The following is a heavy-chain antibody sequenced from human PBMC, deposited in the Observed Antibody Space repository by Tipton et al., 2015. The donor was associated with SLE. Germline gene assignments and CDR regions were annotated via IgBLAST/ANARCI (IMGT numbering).Heavy chain of an antibody. Sequence: SLRLSCAASGFTFDDYAMLWVRQAPGKGLEWVSGISWNSGIIGYADSVKGRFTISRDNAKNSLYLQTNSLRAEDTALYYCASRDYGDNWDFDLWGRGTLVTVSS. J-gene: IGHJ2*01. CDR3: ASRDYGDNWDFDL. D-gene: IGHD4-17*01. CDR1: GFTFDDYA. V-gene: IGHV3-9*01. CDR2: ISWNSGII.